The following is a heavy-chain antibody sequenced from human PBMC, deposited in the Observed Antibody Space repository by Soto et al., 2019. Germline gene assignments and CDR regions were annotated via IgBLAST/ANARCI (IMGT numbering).Heavy chain of an antibody. CDR3: ARDSHPQDVDTAMGLEP. CDR1: GGSISSGGYY. D-gene: IGHD5-18*01. Sequence: SETLSLTCTVSGGSISSGGYYWSWIRQHPGKGLEWIGYIYYSGSTYYNPSLKSRVTISVDTSKNQFSLKLSSVTAADTAVYYCARDSHPQDVDTAMGLEPWGQGTLVTVS. CDR2: IYYSGST. V-gene: IGHV4-31*03. J-gene: IGHJ5*02.